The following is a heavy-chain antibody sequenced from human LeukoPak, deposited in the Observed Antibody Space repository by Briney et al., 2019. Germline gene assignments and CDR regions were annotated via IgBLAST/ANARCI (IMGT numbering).Heavy chain of an antibody. J-gene: IGHJ5*02. Sequence: GGSLRLSCAASKFTFSDYSMSWVRQAPGKGLEWVGRIKSKTDGGTTDYAAPVKGRFTISRDDSKNTLYLQMNSLKTEDTAVYYCTTEKTYYYDSSGYYSNWFDPWGQGTLVTVSS. V-gene: IGHV3-15*01. CDR2: IKSKTDGGTT. CDR3: TTEKTYYYDSSGYYSNWFDP. CDR1: KFTFSDYS. D-gene: IGHD3-22*01.